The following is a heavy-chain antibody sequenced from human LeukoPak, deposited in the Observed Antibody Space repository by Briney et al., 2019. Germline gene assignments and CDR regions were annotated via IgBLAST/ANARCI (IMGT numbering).Heavy chain of an antibody. Sequence: ASVKVSCKVSGYTLTELSMHWVRQAPGKGLEWMGGFDPEDGETIYAQKFQGRVTMTEDTSTDTAYMELSSLRSEDTAVYYCANIAALVGGLDYWGQGTLVTVSS. CDR3: ANIAALVGGLDY. V-gene: IGHV1-24*01. CDR1: GYTLTELS. D-gene: IGHD6-13*01. CDR2: FDPEDGET. J-gene: IGHJ4*02.